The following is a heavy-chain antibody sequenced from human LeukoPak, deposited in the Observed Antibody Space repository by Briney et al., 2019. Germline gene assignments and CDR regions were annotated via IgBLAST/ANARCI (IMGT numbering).Heavy chain of an antibody. CDR2: ISYDGSNK. J-gene: IGHJ4*02. V-gene: IGHV3-30*18. CDR1: GFTFSSYG. Sequence: GGSLRLSCAASGFTFSSYGMHWVRQAPGKGLEWVAVISYDGSNKYYADSVKGRFTISRDNSKNTLYLQMHSLRAEDTAVYYCANPWGSIAAAGTDAYWGQGTLVTVSS. CDR3: ANPWGSIAAAGTDAY. D-gene: IGHD6-13*01.